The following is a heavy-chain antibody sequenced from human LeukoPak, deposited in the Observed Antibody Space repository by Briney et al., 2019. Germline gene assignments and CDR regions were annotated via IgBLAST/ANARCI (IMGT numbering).Heavy chain of an antibody. J-gene: IGHJ3*02. V-gene: IGHV3-48*01. D-gene: IGHD3-22*01. CDR2: ISSSSSTI. CDR3: ARRPYYDSSGSAFDI. Sequence: GGSLRLSCAASGFTFSSYSMNWVRQAPGKGLEWVSYISSSSSTIYYADSVKGRFTISRDNAKNSLYLQMNSLRAEDTAVYYCARRPYYDSSGSAFDIWGQGTMVTVSS. CDR1: GFTFSSYS.